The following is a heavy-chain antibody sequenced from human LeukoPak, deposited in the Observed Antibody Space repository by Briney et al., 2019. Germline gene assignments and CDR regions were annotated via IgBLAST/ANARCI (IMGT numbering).Heavy chain of an antibody. CDR3: ARDSRGEYYDFWSDFDY. D-gene: IGHD3-3*01. J-gene: IGHJ4*02. CDR2: ISSSSSTI. CDR1: GFTFSSYS. Sequence: GGSLRLSCAASGFTFSSYSMNWVRQAPGKGLEWVSYISSSSSTIYYADSVKGRFTTSRDNAKNSLYLQMNSLRAEDTAVYYCARDSRGEYYDFWSDFDYWGQGTLVTVSS. V-gene: IGHV3-48*01.